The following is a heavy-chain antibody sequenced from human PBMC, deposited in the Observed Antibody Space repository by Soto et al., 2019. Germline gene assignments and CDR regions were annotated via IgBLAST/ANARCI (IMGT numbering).Heavy chain of an antibody. CDR3: ARVPAMRYYYYGMDV. Sequence: GASVKVSCKASGYTFTSYAMHWVRQAPGQRLEWMGWINAYNGNTKYSQKLQGRVTITTDTSTSTAYMELRSLRSDDTAVYYCARVPAMRYYYYGMDVWGQGTTVTVSS. CDR1: GYTFTSYA. D-gene: IGHD2-2*01. J-gene: IGHJ6*02. CDR2: INAYNGNT. V-gene: IGHV1-3*01.